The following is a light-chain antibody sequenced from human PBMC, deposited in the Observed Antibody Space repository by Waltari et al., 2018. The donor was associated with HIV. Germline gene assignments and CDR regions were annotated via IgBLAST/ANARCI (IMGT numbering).Light chain of an antibody. CDR2: AAS. Sequence: DIQMPQSPSSLSASEGDRVTITCRASHDISNYLAWFQQRPGEAPKSLIYAASTLQSGVPSKFRGSGSETYFTLTINSLQSEDSATYYCQQYKGYPLTFGQGTRLEIK. J-gene: IGKJ5*01. CDR3: QQYKGYPLT. CDR1: HDISNY. V-gene: IGKV1-16*02.